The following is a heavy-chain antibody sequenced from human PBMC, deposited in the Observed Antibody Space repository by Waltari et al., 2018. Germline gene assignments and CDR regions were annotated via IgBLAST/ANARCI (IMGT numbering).Heavy chain of an antibody. J-gene: IGHJ6*03. V-gene: IGHV5-51*01. Sequence: EVQLVQSGAEVKKPGESLKISCKGSAYSFTRYWIGWVRQMPGKGLDWVGIIYPGDSDTRYSPSFQGQVTISADKSISTAYLQWSSLKASDTAMYYCARHRSGWAYYYYYMDVWGKGTTVTVSS. CDR3: ARHRSGWAYYYYYMDV. CDR1: AYSFTRYW. D-gene: IGHD6-19*01. CDR2: IYPGDSDT.